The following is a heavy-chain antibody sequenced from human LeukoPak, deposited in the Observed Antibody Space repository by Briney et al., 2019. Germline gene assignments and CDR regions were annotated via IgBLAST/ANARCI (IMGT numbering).Heavy chain of an antibody. CDR1: GGSISSSSYY. CDR3: ARQGYDFWSGYWYYFDY. D-gene: IGHD3-3*01. CDR2: IYYSGST. V-gene: IGHV4-39*01. J-gene: IGHJ4*02. Sequence: SETLSLTCTVSGGSISSSSYYWGWIRQPPGKGLEWIGSIYYSGSTYYNPSLKSRVTISVDTSKNQFSLKLSSVTAADTAVYYCARQGYDFWSGYWYYFDYWGLGTLVTVSS.